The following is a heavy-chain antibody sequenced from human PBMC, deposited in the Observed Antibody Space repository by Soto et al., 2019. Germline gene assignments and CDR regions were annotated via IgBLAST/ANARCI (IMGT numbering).Heavy chain of an antibody. J-gene: IGHJ3*02. Sequence: EVQLVESGGGLVQPGRSLRLSCAASGFTFDDYAMHWVRQAPGKGLEWVSGISWNSGSIGYADSVKGRFTISRDNAKNSLYLQMNNLRAEDTALYYCAKTWIGYCSSTSCRTDAFDIWGQGTMVTVSS. D-gene: IGHD2-2*01. CDR1: GFTFDDYA. CDR2: ISWNSGSI. CDR3: AKTWIGYCSSTSCRTDAFDI. V-gene: IGHV3-9*01.